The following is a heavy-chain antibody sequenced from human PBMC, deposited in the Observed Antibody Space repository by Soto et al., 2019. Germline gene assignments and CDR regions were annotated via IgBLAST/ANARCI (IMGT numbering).Heavy chain of an antibody. CDR1: GGTVSRYT. Sequence: VQLVQSGAEVKKPGSSVKVSCKASGGTVSRYTIIWVRQAPGQGLEWMGRNIPILGITNYAQKFQGRVTLTADKSTSTDYMELSSMRSEDTAVYYCASDYYYYSSGYLEYCQPWGQGTLVTVSS. CDR2: NIPILGIT. CDR3: ASDYYYYSSGYLEYCQP. J-gene: IGHJ1*01. V-gene: IGHV1-69*02. D-gene: IGHD3-22*01.